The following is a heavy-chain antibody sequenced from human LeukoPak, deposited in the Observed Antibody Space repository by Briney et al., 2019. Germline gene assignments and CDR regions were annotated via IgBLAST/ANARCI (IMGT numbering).Heavy chain of an antibody. V-gene: IGHV4-34*01. J-gene: IGHJ4*02. Sequence: PSETLSLTCAVYGGSFSGYYWSWIRQPPGKGLEWIGEINHSGSTNYNPSLKSRVTISVDTSKNQFSLKLSSVTAADTAVYYCARDGNSGSYYGSFDYWGQGTLVTVSS. CDR1: GGSFSGYY. D-gene: IGHD1-26*01. CDR2: INHSGST. CDR3: ARDGNSGSYYGSFDY.